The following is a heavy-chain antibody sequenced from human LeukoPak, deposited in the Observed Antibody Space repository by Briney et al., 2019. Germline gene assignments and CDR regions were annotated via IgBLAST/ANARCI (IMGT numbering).Heavy chain of an antibody. V-gene: IGHV3-23*01. J-gene: IGHJ5*02. CDR1: GFTFSSYA. CDR2: ISGSGGST. CDR3: ARDPSAVRANTYA. D-gene: IGHD2-2*01. Sequence: PGGSLRLSCAASGFTFSSYAMSWVRQAPGKGLEWVSDISGSGGSTYYADSVKGRFTISRHHSKNTLYLQMNSLRAEDTAVYYCARDPSAVRANTYAWGQGTLVTVSS.